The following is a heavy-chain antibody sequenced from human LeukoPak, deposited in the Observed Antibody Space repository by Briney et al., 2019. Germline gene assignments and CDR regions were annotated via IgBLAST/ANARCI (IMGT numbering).Heavy chain of an antibody. CDR2: IYYSGST. Sequence: GSLRLSCAASGFTFSSYWMSWVRQTPGKGLEWIGSIYYSGSTYYNPSLKSRVTISVDTSKNQFSLKLSSVTAADTAVYYCARPGVAGPGYFDYWGQGTLVTVSS. CDR1: GFTFSSYW. J-gene: IGHJ4*02. D-gene: IGHD6-19*01. CDR3: ARPGVAGPGYFDY. V-gene: IGHV4-39*01.